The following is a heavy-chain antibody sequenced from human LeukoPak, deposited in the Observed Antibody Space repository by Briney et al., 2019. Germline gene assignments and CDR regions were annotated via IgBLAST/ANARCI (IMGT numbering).Heavy chain of an antibody. V-gene: IGHV3-30*02. Sequence: QPGGSLRLSRAASGFTFSSYGMHWVRQAPGKGLEWVAFIRYDGSNKYYADSVKGRFTISRDNSKNTLYLQMNSLRAEDTAVYYCAKDPRVEMEVGGQGTLVTVSS. D-gene: IGHD5-24*01. J-gene: IGHJ4*02. CDR2: IRYDGSNK. CDR3: AKDPRVEMEV. CDR1: GFTFSSYG.